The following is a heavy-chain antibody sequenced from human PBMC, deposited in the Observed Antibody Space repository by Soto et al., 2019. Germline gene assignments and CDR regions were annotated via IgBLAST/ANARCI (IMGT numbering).Heavy chain of an antibody. V-gene: IGHV3-48*01. CDR1: GFTFSSYS. J-gene: IGHJ6*03. CDR2: ISSSSSTI. Sequence: GGSLRLSCAAAGFTFSSYSMNWVRQAPGKGLEWVSYISSSSSTIYYADSVKGRFTISRDNAKNSLYLQMNSLRAEDTAVYYCAREYYYYYMDVWGKGTTVTVSS. CDR3: AREYYYYYMDV.